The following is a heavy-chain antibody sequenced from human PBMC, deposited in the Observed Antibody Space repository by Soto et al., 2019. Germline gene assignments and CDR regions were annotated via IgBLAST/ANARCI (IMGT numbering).Heavy chain of an antibody. Sequence: GGSLRLSCAASGFAFSSYWMHWVRQAPGKGLVWVSRINSDGSSTSYADSVKGRFTISRDNAKNTLYLQMNSLRAEDTAVYYCARDRHSGYDYGDYWGQGTLVTVSS. CDR3: ARDRHSGYDYGDY. CDR1: GFAFSSYW. D-gene: IGHD5-12*01. CDR2: INSDGSST. J-gene: IGHJ4*02. V-gene: IGHV3-74*01.